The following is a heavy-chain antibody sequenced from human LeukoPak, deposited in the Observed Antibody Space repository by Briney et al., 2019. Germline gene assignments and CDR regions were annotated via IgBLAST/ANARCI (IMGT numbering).Heavy chain of an antibody. CDR1: GFTFSSYA. CDR3: AKGTPGYCSGGSRFFDY. D-gene: IGHD2-15*01. V-gene: IGHV3-23*01. CDR2: ISGSGGST. J-gene: IGHJ4*02. Sequence: GGFLRLSCAASGFTFSSYAMSWVRQAPGKGLEWVSAISGSGGSTYYADSVKGRFTISRDNSKNTLYLQMNSLRAEDTAVYYCAKGTPGYCSGGSRFFDYWGQGTLVTVSS.